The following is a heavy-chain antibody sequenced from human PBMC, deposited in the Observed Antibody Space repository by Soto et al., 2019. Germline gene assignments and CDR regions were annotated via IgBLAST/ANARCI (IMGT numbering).Heavy chain of an antibody. Sequence: QVQLVESGGGVVQPGRSLRLSSAASGFTFSSYGMHWVRQAPGKGLEWVAVIWYDGSNKYYADSVKGRFTISRDNSKNTLYLQMNSLRAEDTAVYYCAISGYDFEYWGQGTLVTVSS. V-gene: IGHV3-33*01. CDR1: GFTFSSYG. J-gene: IGHJ4*02. D-gene: IGHD3-22*01. CDR3: AISGYDFEY. CDR2: IWYDGSNK.